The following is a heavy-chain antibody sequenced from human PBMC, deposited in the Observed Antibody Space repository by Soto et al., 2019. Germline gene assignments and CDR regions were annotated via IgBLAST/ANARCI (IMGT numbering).Heavy chain of an antibody. CDR2: INHSGST. V-gene: IGHV4-34*01. CDR1: GGSFSGYY. D-gene: IGHD1-7*01. Sequence: SETLSLTCAVYGGSFSGYYWSWIRQPPGKGLEWIGEINHSGSTNYNPSLKSRVTISVDTSKNQSSLKLSSVTAADTAVYYCARLMAETTYYYYYGMDVWGQGTTVTVS. CDR3: ARLMAETTYYYYYGMDV. J-gene: IGHJ6*02.